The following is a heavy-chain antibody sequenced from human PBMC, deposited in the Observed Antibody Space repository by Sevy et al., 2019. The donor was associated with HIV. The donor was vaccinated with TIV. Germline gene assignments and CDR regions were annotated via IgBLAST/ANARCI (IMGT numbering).Heavy chain of an antibody. CDR3: ASRGYYDFWSGYSSNWFDP. CDR1: GGTFSSYA. Sequence: ASVKVSCKASGGTFSSYAISWVRQAPGQGLEWMGGIIPIFGTANYAQKFQGRVTITADESTSTAYMELSSLRSEDMAVYYCASRGYYDFWSGYSSNWFDPWGQGTLVTVSS. CDR2: IIPIFGTA. V-gene: IGHV1-69*13. D-gene: IGHD3-3*01. J-gene: IGHJ5*02.